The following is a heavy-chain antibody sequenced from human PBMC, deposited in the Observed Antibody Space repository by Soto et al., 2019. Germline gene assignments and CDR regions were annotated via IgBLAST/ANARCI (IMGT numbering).Heavy chain of an antibody. D-gene: IGHD2-21*01. CDR3: ARLGAYYQSLDP. J-gene: IGHJ5*02. CDR2: IYYAGST. Sequence: SETLSLTCAVSGGPISSRTYSWGWIRQPPGKSLEWIGYIYYAGSTSYNPSLKSRVTLSLETSKSQFSLRLTSVTASDTAVYYCARLGAYYQSLDPWGQGTLVTVSS. V-gene: IGHV4-61*05. CDR1: GGPISSRTYS.